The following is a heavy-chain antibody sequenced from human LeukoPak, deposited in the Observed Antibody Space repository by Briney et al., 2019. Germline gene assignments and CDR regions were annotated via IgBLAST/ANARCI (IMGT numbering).Heavy chain of an antibody. J-gene: IGHJ4*02. CDR3: AKDSSGWYDY. V-gene: IGHV3-30*18. CDR1: GFTFSSYG. CDR2: ISYDGSNK. Sequence: LVESGGGVVQPGRSLRLSCAASGFTFSSYGMHWVRQAPGKGLEWVAVISYDGSNKYYADSVKGRFTISRDNSKNTLYLQMNSLRAENTAVYYCAKDSSGWYDYWGQGTLVTVSS. D-gene: IGHD6-19*01.